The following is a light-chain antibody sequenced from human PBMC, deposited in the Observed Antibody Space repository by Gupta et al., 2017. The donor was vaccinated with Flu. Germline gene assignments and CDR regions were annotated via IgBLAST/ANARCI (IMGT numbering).Light chain of an antibody. J-gene: IGKJ1*01. V-gene: IGKV3-15*01. CDR1: QSITGN. Sequence: ETVMTQSPATLSVSTSESATLSCRASQSITGNLAWYQQKPGQAPRLLIYGASTRATGIPARFSGSGFGTEFTLTVSSLQPEDFGVYYCLQYSYWPRTFGQGTKVEIK. CDR2: GAS. CDR3: LQYSYWPRT.